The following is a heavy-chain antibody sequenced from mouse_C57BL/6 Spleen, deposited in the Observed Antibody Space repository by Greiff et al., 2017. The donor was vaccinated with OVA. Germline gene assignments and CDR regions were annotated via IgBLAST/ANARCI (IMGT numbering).Heavy chain of an antibody. Sequence: EVQLVESGGGLVKPGGSLKLSCAASGFTFSDYGMHWVRQAPEKGLEWVAYISSGSSTIYYADTVKGRFTISRDNAKNTLFLQMTSLRSEDTAMYYCARDYYGTPMDYWGQGTSVTVSS. CDR1: GFTFSDYG. CDR2: ISSGSSTI. CDR3: ARDYYGTPMDY. J-gene: IGHJ4*01. V-gene: IGHV5-17*01. D-gene: IGHD1-1*01.